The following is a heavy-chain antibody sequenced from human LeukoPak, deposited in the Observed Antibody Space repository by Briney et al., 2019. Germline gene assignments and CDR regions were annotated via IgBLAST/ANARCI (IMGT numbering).Heavy chain of an antibody. CDR2: ISGSGGST. CDR3: AREVGTPQAFDI. J-gene: IGHJ3*02. Sequence: PGGSLRLSCAASGFTFSSYAMSWVRQAPGKGLEWVSAISGSGGSTYYADSVKGRFTISRDNAKNSLYLQMNSLKAEDTAIYYCAREVGTPQAFDIWGQGTMVTVSS. CDR1: GFTFSSYA. D-gene: IGHD1-26*01. V-gene: IGHV3-23*01.